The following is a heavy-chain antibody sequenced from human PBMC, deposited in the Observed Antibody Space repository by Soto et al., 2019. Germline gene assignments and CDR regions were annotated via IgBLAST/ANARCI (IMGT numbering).Heavy chain of an antibody. CDR3: AKDLRITVTTIQDWYFDL. V-gene: IGHV3-30*18. J-gene: IGHJ2*01. CDR2: ISYDGSNK. Sequence: QVQRVESGGGVVQPGRSLRLACAASGFTFSSYGMHWVRQAPGKGLEWVAGISYDGSNKYYADSVKGRFTISRDNSKNTLYLQMNSLRAEDTAVYYWAKDLRITVTTIQDWYFDLWGRGTLVTVSS. D-gene: IGHD4-17*01. CDR1: GFTFSSYG.